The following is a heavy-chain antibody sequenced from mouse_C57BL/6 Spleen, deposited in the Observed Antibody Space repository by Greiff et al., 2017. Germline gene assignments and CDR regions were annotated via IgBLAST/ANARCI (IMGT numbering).Heavy chain of an antibody. Sequence: QVQLQQSGAELVRPGTSVKVSCKASGYAFTNYLIEWVKQRPGQGLEWIGVINPGSGGTNYNEKFKGKATLTADKSSSTAYMQLSSLTSEDSAVYFCARSGSSGGLFFDVWGTGTTVTVSS. CDR1: GYAFTNYL. CDR3: ARSGSSGGLFFDV. D-gene: IGHD1-1*01. J-gene: IGHJ1*03. CDR2: INPGSGGT. V-gene: IGHV1-54*01.